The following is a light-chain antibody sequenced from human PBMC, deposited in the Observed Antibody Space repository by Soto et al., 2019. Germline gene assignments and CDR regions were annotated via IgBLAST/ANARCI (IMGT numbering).Light chain of an antibody. Sequence: EIVLTQSPASLSLSPGERATLSCRASQSVSSFLAWYQQKPGQAPRLLIFDASNRATGIPARFSGSGSGTGFTFTISSLGPGDFAVYYCQQRRDWPLTFGGGTKVEVK. CDR3: QQRRDWPLT. CDR1: QSVSSF. CDR2: DAS. J-gene: IGKJ4*01. V-gene: IGKV3-11*01.